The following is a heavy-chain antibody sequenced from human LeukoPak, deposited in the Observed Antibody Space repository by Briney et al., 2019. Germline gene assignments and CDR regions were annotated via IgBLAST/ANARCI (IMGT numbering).Heavy chain of an antibody. V-gene: IGHV3-33*01. CDR2: IWYDGSNK. Sequence: GGSLRLSCAASGFTFSSYGMHWVRQAPGKGLEWVAVIWYDGSNKYYAGSVKGRFTISRDNSKNTLYLQMNSLRAEDTAVYYCARSSTSSYYFDYWGQGTLVTVSS. CDR3: ARSSTSSYYFDY. CDR1: GFTFSSYG. D-gene: IGHD2-2*01. J-gene: IGHJ4*02.